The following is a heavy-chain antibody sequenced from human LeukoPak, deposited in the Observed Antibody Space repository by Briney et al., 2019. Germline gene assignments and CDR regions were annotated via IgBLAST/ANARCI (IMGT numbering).Heavy chain of an antibody. V-gene: IGHV3-74*01. CDR2: IQYDGSTT. D-gene: IGHD3-22*01. Sequence: GGSLRLSCAASGFTFSSSWMHWVRQAPGKGLVWVARIQYDGSTTNYADSVKGRFTISRDNAKNSLYLQMNSLRAEDTAVYYCARRGELSDSSGYYYVFDYWGQGTLVTVSS. CDR1: GFTFSSSW. J-gene: IGHJ4*02. CDR3: ARRGELSDSSGYYYVFDY.